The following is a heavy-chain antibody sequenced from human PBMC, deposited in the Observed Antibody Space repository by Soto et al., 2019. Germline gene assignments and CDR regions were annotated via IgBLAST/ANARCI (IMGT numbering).Heavy chain of an antibody. CDR1: GYSFTNYW. Sequence: HGESLKISCKCSGYSFTNYWIGLVRQMPGKGLELMGIMYPGDSDTRYSPSFQGQVTISADKSISTTYLQWRSLVASDSAIYYCARGNHPPTYYFEFWGQGTLVTVSS. V-gene: IGHV5-51*01. CDR3: ARGNHPPTYYFEF. J-gene: IGHJ4*02. D-gene: IGHD3-10*01. CDR2: MYPGDSDT.